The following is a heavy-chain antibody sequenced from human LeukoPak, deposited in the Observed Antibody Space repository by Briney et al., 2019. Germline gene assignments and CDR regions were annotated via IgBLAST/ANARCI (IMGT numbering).Heavy chain of an antibody. CDR1: GFTFSSYS. Sequence: PGGSLRLSCAASGFTFSSYSMNWVRQAPGKGLEWVSSISSSSSYIYYADSVKGRFTISRHNAKNSLYLQMNSLRAEDTAVYYCARFRGAGTRLDYWGQGTLVTVSS. D-gene: IGHD6-19*01. CDR2: ISSSSSYI. CDR3: ARFRGAGTRLDY. J-gene: IGHJ4*02. V-gene: IGHV3-21*01.